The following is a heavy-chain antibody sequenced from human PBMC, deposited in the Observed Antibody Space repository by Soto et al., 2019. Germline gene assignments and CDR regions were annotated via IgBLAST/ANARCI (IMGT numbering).Heavy chain of an antibody. D-gene: IGHD1-26*01. CDR1: GFTFSSYD. Sequence: EVELLESGGDLVQPGGSLRLSCAASGFTFSSYDINWVRQAPGKGLEWVSAIGNYANTYYAGSVKGRFTISRDDSKNTVYLQLNSLRVDDTAVYYCAKESTVGSPGDYFDSWGQGTLVTVSS. J-gene: IGHJ4*02. CDR2: IGNYANT. V-gene: IGHV3-23*01. CDR3: AKESTVGSPGDYFDS.